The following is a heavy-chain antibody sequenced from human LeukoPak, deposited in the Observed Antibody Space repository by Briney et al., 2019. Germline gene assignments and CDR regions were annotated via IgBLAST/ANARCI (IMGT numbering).Heavy chain of an antibody. J-gene: IGHJ4*02. V-gene: IGHV1-2*02. Sequence: ASVKVSCKASGYIFTGYYMHWVRQAPGQGLEWMGWINPNSGGTNYAQKFQGRVTMTRDTSISTAYMELSRLRSDDTAVYYCARDSPPIAARLGDWGQGTLVTVSS. CDR3: ARDSPPIAARLGD. D-gene: IGHD6-6*01. CDR1: GYIFTGYY. CDR2: INPNSGGT.